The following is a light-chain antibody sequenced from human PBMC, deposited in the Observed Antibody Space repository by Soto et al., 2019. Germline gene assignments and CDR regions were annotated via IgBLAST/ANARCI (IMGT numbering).Light chain of an antibody. Sequence: QSALTQPRSVSGSPGQSVTISCTGTSSDVGGYNYVSWYQQHPGKAPKLMTHDVSKRHSGVPDRFAGSKSGNTASLTISGLQAEDEADYYCCSYAGSYTFGVFGTGTKLTVL. J-gene: IGLJ1*01. CDR2: DVS. V-gene: IGLV2-11*01. CDR1: SSDVGGYNY. CDR3: CSYAGSYTFGV.